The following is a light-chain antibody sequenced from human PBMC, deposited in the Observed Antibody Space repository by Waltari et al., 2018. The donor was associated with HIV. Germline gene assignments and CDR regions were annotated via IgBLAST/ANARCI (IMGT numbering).Light chain of an antibody. CDR1: STDFGLYQP. J-gene: IGLJ2*01. CDR3: ASYAGVDPVA. CDR2: EVN. Sequence: QSALTQPPSASGSPGQSVTISCTGTSTDFGLYQPVSWYQQHPGKAPKLLIYEVNNRPSGVPDRFSGSRSGNTASLTISGLQAEDEAEYSCASYAGVDPVAFGGGTKLTVL. V-gene: IGLV2-8*01.